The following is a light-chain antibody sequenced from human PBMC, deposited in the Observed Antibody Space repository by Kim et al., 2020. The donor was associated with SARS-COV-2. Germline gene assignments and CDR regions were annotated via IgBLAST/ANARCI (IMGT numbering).Light chain of an antibody. V-gene: IGLV1-40*01. CDR1: SSNIGAGYD. CDR2: GNT. Sequence: RVTISCTGSSSNIGAGYDVHWYQQLPGTAPKRLIYGNTNRPAGVPDRISGSKSGTSASLAITGLQAEDEADYYCQSYDSIRSGWVFGGGTQLTVL. J-gene: IGLJ2*01. CDR3: QSYDSIRSGWV.